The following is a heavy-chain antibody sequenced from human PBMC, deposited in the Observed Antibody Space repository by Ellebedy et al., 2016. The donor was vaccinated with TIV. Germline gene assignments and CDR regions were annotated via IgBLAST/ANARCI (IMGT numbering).Heavy chain of an antibody. Sequence: AASVKVSCKASGYTFTSYGISWVRQPPGRGLEWMGWLSSYNGNTKYAQKFQGRVTMTTDTSTSTTYMELRGLRSDDTALYYCARIGGGVSATSFDVWGQGTIVTVSS. CDR2: LSSYNGNT. V-gene: IGHV1-18*04. CDR1: GYTFTSYG. D-gene: IGHD3-16*01. CDR3: ARIGGGVSATSFDV. J-gene: IGHJ3*01.